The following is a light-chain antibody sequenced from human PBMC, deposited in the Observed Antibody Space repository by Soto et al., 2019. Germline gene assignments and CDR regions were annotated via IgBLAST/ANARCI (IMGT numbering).Light chain of an antibody. V-gene: IGKV3-20*01. CDR1: QSVSSSY. J-gene: IGKJ2*01. CDR3: QQYGSSLRA. CDR2: GAS. Sequence: GALSLKKEERATLSCRASQSVSSSYLAWYQQKPGQAPRLLIYGASSRATGIPDRFSGSGSGTDFTLTISRLEPEDFAVYYCQQYGSSLRAFGQRT.